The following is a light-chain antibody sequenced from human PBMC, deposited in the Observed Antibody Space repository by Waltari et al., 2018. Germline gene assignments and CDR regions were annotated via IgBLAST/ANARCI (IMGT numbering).Light chain of an antibody. J-gene: IGKJ2*01. Sequence: TGRARQRITDWLAGYEGKPGKPPKHPMYSASTVQRGIPSRFSGSGSRTEFTSNNSSLQPDDFATYYCQQCNNHPVTFGQGTKVQI. CDR1: QRITDW. CDR2: SAS. CDR3: QQCNNHPVT. V-gene: IGKV1-5*03.